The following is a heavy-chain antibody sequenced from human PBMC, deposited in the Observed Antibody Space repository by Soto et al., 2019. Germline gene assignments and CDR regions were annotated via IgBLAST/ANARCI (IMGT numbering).Heavy chain of an antibody. D-gene: IGHD6-13*01. V-gene: IGHV1-18*01. CDR1: GYTFTSYG. Sequence: QVQLMQSGAEVKKPGASVKGSCKASGYTFTSYGISWVRQAPGQGLEWMSWINAYNGKTQYAQKLQGRVTMTTDTSTSIAYMELRSLRSDDTAVYYCARVNSVAGGKYYFDYWGQGTLVTVSS. J-gene: IGHJ4*02. CDR2: INAYNGKT. CDR3: ARVNSVAGGKYYFDY.